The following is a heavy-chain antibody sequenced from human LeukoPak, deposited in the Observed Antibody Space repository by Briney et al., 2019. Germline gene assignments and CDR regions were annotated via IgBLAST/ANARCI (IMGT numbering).Heavy chain of an antibody. CDR3: ATKREGSGHPPGFDY. Sequence: SEDLSLTCAVYGGSFSGYYWSWIRQPPGKGLEWIGEINHSGSTNYNPSLKSRVTISVDTSKNQFSLKLSSVTAADTAVYYCATKREGSGHPPGFDYWGQGTLVTVSS. CDR2: INHSGST. CDR1: GGSFSGYY. D-gene: IGHD2-15*01. V-gene: IGHV4-34*01. J-gene: IGHJ4*02.